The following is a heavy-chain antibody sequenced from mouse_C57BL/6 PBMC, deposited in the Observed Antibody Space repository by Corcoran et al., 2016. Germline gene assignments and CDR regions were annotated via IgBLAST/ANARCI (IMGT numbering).Heavy chain of an antibody. V-gene: IGHV1-26*01. J-gene: IGHJ2*01. Sequence: EFQLQQSGPELVKPGASVKISCKASGYTFPDYYMNWVKQSQGKSLEWIGDINPNNGGTSYNQKFKGKATLTVDKSSSTAYMELRSLTSEDSAVYYWARGNYWGQGTTLTVSS. CDR2: INPNNGGT. CDR3: ARGNY. CDR1: GYTFPDYY.